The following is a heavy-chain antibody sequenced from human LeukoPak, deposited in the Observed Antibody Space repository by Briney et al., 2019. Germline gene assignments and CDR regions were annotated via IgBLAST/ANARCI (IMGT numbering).Heavy chain of an antibody. CDR2: IWYDGSNK. V-gene: IGHV3-33*01. D-gene: IGHD2-2*02. J-gene: IGHJ5*02. Sequence: GGALRLSCAASGVTFSSYGMHWVRQAPGKGLEWVAIIWYDGSNKYYADSVKGRFTISRDNSKNTLYLQMNSLRAEDTAVYYCARDGGYCSSTSCYTFDNWFDPWGQGTLVTVSS. CDR3: ARDGGYCSSTSCYTFDNWFDP. CDR1: GVTFSSYG.